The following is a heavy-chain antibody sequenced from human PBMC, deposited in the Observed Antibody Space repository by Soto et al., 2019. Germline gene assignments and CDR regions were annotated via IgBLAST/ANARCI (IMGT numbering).Heavy chain of an antibody. J-gene: IGHJ4*02. CDR3: ARPAYCGGGCYYYFDN. CDR2: INANSGGT. V-gene: IGHV1-2*02. Sequence: ASVKVSCKTSRYTFTDYYMHWLRQAPGQGLEWLGWINANSGGTVYAQKFQGRVTMTRDTSISTAYMELSGLTSDDTAVYYCARPAYCGGGCYYYFDNCGQGPLVTVYS. D-gene: IGHD2-21*02. CDR1: RYTFTDYY.